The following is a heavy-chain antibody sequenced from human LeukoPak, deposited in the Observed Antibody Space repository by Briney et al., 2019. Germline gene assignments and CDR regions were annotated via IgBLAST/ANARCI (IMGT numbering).Heavy chain of an antibody. CDR1: GFTFSSYW. D-gene: IGHD1-26*01. CDR2: IKQDGSEK. Sequence: PGGSLRLSCAASGFTFSSYWMSWVRQAPGKGLEWVANIKQDGSEKYYVDSVKGRFTISRDNAKNSLYLQMNSLRAEDTAVYYCARDSGSLGPDAFDIWGQGTMVTVSS. J-gene: IGHJ3*02. CDR3: ARDSGSLGPDAFDI. V-gene: IGHV3-7*01.